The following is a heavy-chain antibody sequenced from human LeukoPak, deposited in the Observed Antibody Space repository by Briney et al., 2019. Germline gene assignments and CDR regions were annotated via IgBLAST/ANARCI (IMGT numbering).Heavy chain of an antibody. CDR2: VKSKTDGGTI. D-gene: IGHD1-26*01. V-gene: IGHV3-15*01. Sequence: PGGSLRLSCAASGFTVSTNSMSWVRQAPGKGLEWVARVKSKTDGGTIDYAAPVKGRFTISRDDSENTLYLQMNSLSTEDTALYYCTTCSRGASDYWGQGTLVTVSS. J-gene: IGHJ4*02. CDR1: GFTVSTNS. CDR3: TTCSRGASDY.